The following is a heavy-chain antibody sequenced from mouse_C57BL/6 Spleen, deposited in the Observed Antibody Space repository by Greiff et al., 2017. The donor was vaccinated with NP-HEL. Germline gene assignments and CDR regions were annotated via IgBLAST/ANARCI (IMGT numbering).Heavy chain of an antibody. CDR2: IYPRSGNT. CDR3: ASETAQSSFAY. J-gene: IGHJ3*01. V-gene: IGHV1-81*01. D-gene: IGHD3-2*02. Sequence: VQLQQSGAELARPGASVKLSCKASGYTFTSYGISWVKQRPGQGLEWIGEIYPRSGNTYYNEKFKGKATLTADKFSSTAYMELRSLTSEDSAVYVCASETAQSSFAYWGQGTLVTVSA. CDR1: GYTFTSYG.